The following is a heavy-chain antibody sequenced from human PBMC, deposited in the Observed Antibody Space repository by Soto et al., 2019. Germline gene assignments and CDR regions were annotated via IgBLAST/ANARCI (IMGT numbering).Heavy chain of an antibody. V-gene: IGHV3-21*01. CDR3: ARSGLALPYSASHWFDH. Sequence: EVQLVESGGGLVKPGGSLRLSCAASGVTFSTYGMNWVRQAPGKGLEWLSSISDSGHYIYYADSVKGRFTISRDNAKNSLFLQMNSLRGEDTAVYYCARSGLALPYSASHWFDHWGQGTLVTVSS. D-gene: IGHD3-22*01. CDR1: GVTFSTYG. J-gene: IGHJ5*01. CDR2: ISDSGHYI.